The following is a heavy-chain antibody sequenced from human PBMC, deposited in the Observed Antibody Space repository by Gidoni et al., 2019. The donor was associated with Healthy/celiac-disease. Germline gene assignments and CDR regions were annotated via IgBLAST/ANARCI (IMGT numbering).Heavy chain of an antibody. CDR2: ISGSGGST. J-gene: IGHJ5*02. CDR1: GFTFSSSA. D-gene: IGHD6-19*01. V-gene: IGHV3-23*01. CDR3: AKGAAVAGSVGRRWFDP. Sequence: EVQLLESGGGLVQPGGSMSLSCAASGFTFSSSAMSWVRQAPGKGLEWVSAISGSGGSTYYADSVKGRFTISRDNSKNTLYLQMNSLRAEDTAVYYCAKGAAVAGSVGRRWFDPWGQGILVTVSS.